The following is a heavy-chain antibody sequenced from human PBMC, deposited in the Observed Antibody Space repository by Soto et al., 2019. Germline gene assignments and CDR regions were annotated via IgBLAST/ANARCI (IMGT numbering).Heavy chain of an antibody. V-gene: IGHV3-23*01. Sequence: GGSLRLSCAASGFTFSSYSMDWVRQAPGEGLEWVSAISGSGSNTYYIDSVKGRFTISRDKSKTTLFLQMNNLRAEDTAVYYCAKGGITLLRVSFDYWGQGALVTVSS. CDR3: AKGGITLLRVSFDY. CDR1: GFTFSSYS. CDR2: ISGSGSNT. J-gene: IGHJ4*02. D-gene: IGHD3-10*01.